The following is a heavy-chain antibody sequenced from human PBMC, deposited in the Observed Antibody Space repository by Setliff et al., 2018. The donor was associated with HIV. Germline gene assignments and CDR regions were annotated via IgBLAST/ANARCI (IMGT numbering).Heavy chain of an antibody. CDR3: AREGYYDTSAYFC. CDR2: ISGSGSAM. V-gene: IGHV3-48*03. J-gene: IGHJ4*02. CDR1: GFTFSSYE. Sequence: GGSLRLSCAASGFTFSSYEMNWVRQAPGKGLEWVSYISGSGSAMYYADSVEGRFTISRDNAKNSLYLQMNSLRAEDTAVYHCAREGYYDTSAYFCWGQGTLVTVSS. D-gene: IGHD3-22*01.